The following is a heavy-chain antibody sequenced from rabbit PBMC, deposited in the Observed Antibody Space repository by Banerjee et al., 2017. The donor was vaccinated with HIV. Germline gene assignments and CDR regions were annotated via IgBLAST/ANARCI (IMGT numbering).Heavy chain of an antibody. CDR3: ARGGVGTTYPYGGMDL. J-gene: IGHJ6*01. CDR2: IDTGSRGYT. CDR1: GFDLNSYYY. Sequence: QSLEESGGDLVKPGASLTLTCTASGFDLNSYYYMCWVRQAPGKGLEWIACIDTGSRGYTWYASWAKGRFTISKTSSTTVTLQMTSLTAADTATYFCARGGVGTTYPYGGMDLWGQGTLVTVS. V-gene: IGHV1S40*01. D-gene: IGHD8-1*01.